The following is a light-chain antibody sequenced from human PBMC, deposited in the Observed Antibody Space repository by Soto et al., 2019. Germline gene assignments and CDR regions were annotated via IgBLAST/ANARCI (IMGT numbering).Light chain of an antibody. CDR3: QQYDNLLPIT. CDR1: QDIAKN. J-gene: IGKJ5*01. CDR2: DAS. Sequence: IQMTQSPSSLSASVGDIVTITCQASQDIAKNLNWYQQKPGTAPKLLIYDASSLQTGVPSRFSGSGSATHFTFTISSLQSEDIATYYCQQYDNLLPITFGQGTRLEIK. V-gene: IGKV1-33*01.